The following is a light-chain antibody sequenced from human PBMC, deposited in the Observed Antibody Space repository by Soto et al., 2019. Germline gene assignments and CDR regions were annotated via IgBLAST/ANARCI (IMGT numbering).Light chain of an antibody. CDR2: QVS. Sequence: DVVVTQSPLSLPVTLGQPASISCRSSQSLVYSDGNTHLYWFQQRPGQSPRRLLYQVSKRDSGVADRCSGSGAGAELVLQISRVEAEDVGVYYCMQRKHCYLTFGGGTKVEIK. J-gene: IGKJ4*01. V-gene: IGKV2-30*01. CDR1: QSLVYSDGNTH. CDR3: MQRKHCYLT.